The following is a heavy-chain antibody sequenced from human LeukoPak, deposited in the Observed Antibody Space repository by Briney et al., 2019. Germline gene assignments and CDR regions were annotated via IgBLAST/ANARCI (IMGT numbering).Heavy chain of an antibody. CDR1: GFSLSNYE. V-gene: IGHV3-48*03. D-gene: IGHD3-10*01. CDR3: ARDKGSYYPFDY. J-gene: IGHJ4*02. Sequence: GGSLRLPCAASGFSLSNYEMNWVRQAPGKGLEWVSYISTSGSTTYYADSVKGRFTISRDNAKNSLYLQMNSLRAEDTAVYYCARDKGSYYPFDYWGQGTLVTVSS. CDR2: ISTSGSTT.